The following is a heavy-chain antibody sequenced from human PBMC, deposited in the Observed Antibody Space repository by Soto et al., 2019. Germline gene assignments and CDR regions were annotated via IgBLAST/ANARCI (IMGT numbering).Heavy chain of an antibody. D-gene: IGHD1-26*01. V-gene: IGHV4-61*08. Sequence: SETLSLTCAVSGGSISSGGYSWSWIRQPPGKGLEWIGYIYHSGSTSYNPSLKSRATISVDTSKNQFSLKLSSVTAADTAVYYCARRYGSAIDYWGQGTLVTVSS. CDR1: GGSISSGGYS. CDR3: ARRYGSAIDY. J-gene: IGHJ4*02. CDR2: IYHSGST.